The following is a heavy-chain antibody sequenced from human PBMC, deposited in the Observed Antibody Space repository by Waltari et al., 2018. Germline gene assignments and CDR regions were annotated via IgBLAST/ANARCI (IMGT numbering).Heavy chain of an antibody. CDR3: ARAGLGSPMEWLRVFDR. J-gene: IGHJ5*02. D-gene: IGHD5-12*01. V-gene: IGHV3-53*01. CDR2: FFAGGTT. Sequence: EVQLVESGGGLARPGGSLRLSCAASGFPLHYNYMSWVRQAPGKGLGGVSVFFAGGTTYYAGCVKGRFTISRDQSKSMLYLEMNSLRDEDTAIYYCARAGLGSPMEWLRVFDRWGQGTLVTVSS. CDR1: GFPLHYNY.